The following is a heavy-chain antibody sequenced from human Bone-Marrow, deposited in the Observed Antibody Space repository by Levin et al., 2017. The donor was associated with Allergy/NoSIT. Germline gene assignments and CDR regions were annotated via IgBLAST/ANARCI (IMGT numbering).Heavy chain of an antibody. CDR3: ARDGESLPLVRGLMDY. D-gene: IGHD3-10*01. J-gene: IGHJ4*01. CDR1: GGSISSSSYF. Sequence: SQTLSLTCTVSGGSISSSSYFWGWIRQPPGKALEWIGNIYYTGSTFYNPSLRSRVTISVDPSKNQFSLNLSSVTAADTAVYYGARDGESLPLVRGLMDYWGPGTLVTVSS. V-gene: IGHV4-39*07. CDR2: IYYTGST.